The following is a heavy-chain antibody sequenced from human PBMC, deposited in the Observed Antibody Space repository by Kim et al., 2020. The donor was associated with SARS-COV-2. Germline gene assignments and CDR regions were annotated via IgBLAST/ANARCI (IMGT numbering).Heavy chain of an antibody. D-gene: IGHD4-17*01. V-gene: IGHV3-9*01. CDR3: AKVGYGDYNY. J-gene: IGHJ4*02. CDR2: ISWNSGSI. CDR1: GFTFDDYA. Sequence: GGSLRLSCAASGFTFDDYAMHWVRQAPGKGLEWVSGISWNSGSIGYADSVKGRFTISRDNAKNSLYLQMNSLRAEDTALYYCAKVGYGDYNYWGQGTLVT.